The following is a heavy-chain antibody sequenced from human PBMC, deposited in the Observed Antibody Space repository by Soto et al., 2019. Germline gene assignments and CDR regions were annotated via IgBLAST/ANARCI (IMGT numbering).Heavy chain of an antibody. CDR2: IWYDGSNK. J-gene: IGHJ5*02. V-gene: IGHV3-33*01. D-gene: IGHD6-6*01. Sequence: GGSLRLSCAASGFTFSSYGMHWVRQAPGKGLEWVAVIWYDGSNKYYADSVKGRFTISRDNSKNTLYLQMNSLRAEDTAVYYCARGGGSYSSSTGWFDPWGQGTLVTVSS. CDR3: ARGGGSYSSSTGWFDP. CDR1: GFTFSSYG.